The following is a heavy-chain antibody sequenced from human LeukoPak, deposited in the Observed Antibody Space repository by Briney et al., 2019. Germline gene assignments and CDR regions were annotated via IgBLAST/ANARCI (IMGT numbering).Heavy chain of an antibody. D-gene: IGHD3-22*01. V-gene: IGHV4-39*02. Sequence: SETLSLTCTVSGGSISSSSYYWDWIRQPPGKGLEWIGSIYYSGSTYYNPSLKSRVTISVDTSKNQFSLKLSSVTAADTAVYYCARDNYYDSSGLDYWGQGTLVTVSS. CDR3: ARDNYYDSSGLDY. CDR1: GGSISSSSYY. CDR2: IYYSGST. J-gene: IGHJ4*02.